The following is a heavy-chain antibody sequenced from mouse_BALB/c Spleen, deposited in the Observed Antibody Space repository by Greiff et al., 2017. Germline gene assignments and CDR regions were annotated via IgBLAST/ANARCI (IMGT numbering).Heavy chain of an antibody. V-gene: IGHV5-9-3*01. Sequence: DVHLVESGGGLVKPGGSLKLSCAASGFTFSSYAMSWVRQTPEKRLEWVATISSGGSYTYYPDSVKGRVTISRDNAKNTLYLQMSSLRSEDTAMYYCARHETDYEYEYYAMDYWGQGTSVTVSS. CDR1: GFTFSSYA. D-gene: IGHD2-4*01. J-gene: IGHJ4*01. CDR2: ISSGGSYT. CDR3: ARHETDYEYEYYAMDY.